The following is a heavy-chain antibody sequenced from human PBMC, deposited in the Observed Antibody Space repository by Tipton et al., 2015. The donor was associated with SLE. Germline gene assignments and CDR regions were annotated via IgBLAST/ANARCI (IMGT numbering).Heavy chain of an antibody. J-gene: IGHJ3*02. CDR1: GGSISSGSYY. V-gene: IGHV4-61*02. CDR3: ARGGGTGTRGPFDI. Sequence: TLSLTCTVSGGSISSGSYYWSWIRQPAGKGLEWIGRIYTSGSTNYNPSLKSRVTRSVDTSKNQFSLKLSSVTAADTAVYYCARGGGTGTRGPFDIWGQGTMVTVSS. D-gene: IGHD1-7*01. CDR2: IYTSGST.